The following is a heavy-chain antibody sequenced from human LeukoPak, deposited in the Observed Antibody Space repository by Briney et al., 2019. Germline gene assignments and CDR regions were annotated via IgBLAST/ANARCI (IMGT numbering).Heavy chain of an antibody. J-gene: IGHJ4*02. CDR2: INWNGGST. Sequence: PGGSLRLSCAASGFTFDDYGMSWVRQAPGKGLEWVSGINWNGGSTGYADSVKGGFTISRDNAKNSLYLQMNSLRAEDTALYYCARSGGDIVVVPAAAGDYFDYWGQGTLVTVSS. CDR3: ARSGGDIVVVPAAAGDYFDY. CDR1: GFTFDDYG. V-gene: IGHV3-20*04. D-gene: IGHD2-2*01.